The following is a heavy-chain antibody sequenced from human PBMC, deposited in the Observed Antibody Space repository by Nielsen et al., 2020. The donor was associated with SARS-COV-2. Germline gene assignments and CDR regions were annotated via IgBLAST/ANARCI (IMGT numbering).Heavy chain of an antibody. V-gene: IGHV3-30-3*02. CDR3: AKSPVAAAHGEMDV. D-gene: IGHD6-13*01. Sequence: GGSLRLSCAASGFTFSSYAMHWVRQAPGKGLEWVAVISYDGSNKYYADSVKGRFTISRDNSKNTLYLQMNSLRAEDTAVYYCAKSPVAAAHGEMDVWGQGTTVTVSS. J-gene: IGHJ6*02. CDR2: ISYDGSNK. CDR1: GFTFSSYA.